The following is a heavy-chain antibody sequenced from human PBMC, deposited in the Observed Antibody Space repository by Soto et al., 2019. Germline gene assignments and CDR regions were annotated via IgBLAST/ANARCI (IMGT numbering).Heavy chain of an antibody. CDR2: ISSSSSTI. V-gene: IGHV3-48*02. CDR1: GFTLSSYS. CDR3: ARDNPRSSGWDV. J-gene: IGHJ6*01. Sequence: EVQLVESGGGLVQPGGSLRLSCEASGFTLSSYSMNWARQAPGQGLEWVSYISSSSSTIYYADSVKGRFTISRDNAKKPLYLQMNSLRDEDTAVYYCARDNPRSSGWDVWGQGTTVTVSS.